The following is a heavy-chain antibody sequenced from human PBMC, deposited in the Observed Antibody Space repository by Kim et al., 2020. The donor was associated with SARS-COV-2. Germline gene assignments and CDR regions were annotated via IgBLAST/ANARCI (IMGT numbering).Heavy chain of an antibody. CDR3: ASVYSSGWYGWFDY. V-gene: IGHV1-69*01. J-gene: IGHJ4*02. D-gene: IGHD6-19*01. Sequence: YAQKFQGRVTITADESTSTAYMDLSSLRYEDTAVYYCASVYSSGWYGWFDYWGQGTLVTVSS.